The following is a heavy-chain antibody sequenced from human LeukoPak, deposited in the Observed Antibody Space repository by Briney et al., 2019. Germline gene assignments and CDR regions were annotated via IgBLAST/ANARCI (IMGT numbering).Heavy chain of an antibody. CDR2: ISRNGAHP. V-gene: IGHV3-23*01. J-gene: IGHJ4*02. CDR3: TTPGDSGWYNH. CDR1: GLTFSNYA. Sequence: GGSLRLSCAATGLTFSNYAMSWVRQAPGKGLEWVSVISRNGAHPYYIDSVRDRFTVSRDNSKNIMYLQMNSLRAEDAALYYCTTPGDSGWYNHWGQGTLVTVSS. D-gene: IGHD6-19*01.